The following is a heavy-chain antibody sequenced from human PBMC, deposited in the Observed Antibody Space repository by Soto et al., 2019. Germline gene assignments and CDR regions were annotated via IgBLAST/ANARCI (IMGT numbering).Heavy chain of an antibody. V-gene: IGHV4-34*01. CDR1: GGSLSGYY. CDR3: ARDNGGNPQFGYYYGMDV. Sequence: QVQLRQWGAGLLKSSETLSLTCAVYGGSLSGYYWSWIRQPPGRGLEWIGEINHSGSTNNNTSLKSRVTISIDTSKNLFSLNLSSVTAADTAMYYCARDNGGNPQFGYYYGMDVWGQGTTVTVSS. CDR2: INHSGST. J-gene: IGHJ6*02. D-gene: IGHD4-17*01.